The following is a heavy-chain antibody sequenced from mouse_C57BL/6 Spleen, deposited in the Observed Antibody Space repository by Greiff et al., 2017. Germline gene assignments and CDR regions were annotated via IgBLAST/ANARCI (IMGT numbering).Heavy chain of an antibody. D-gene: IGHD2-4*01. CDR3: TTPIYYDYSWFAY. CDR1: GFNIKDYY. CDR2: IDPEDGDT. J-gene: IGHJ3*01. Sequence: EVQLQQSGAELVRPGASVKLSCTASGFNIKDYYMHWVKQRPEQGLEWIGRIDPEDGDTEYAPKFQGKATMTADTSSNTAYLQLSSLTSEDTAVYYCTTPIYYDYSWFAYWGQGTLVTVAA. V-gene: IGHV14-1*01.